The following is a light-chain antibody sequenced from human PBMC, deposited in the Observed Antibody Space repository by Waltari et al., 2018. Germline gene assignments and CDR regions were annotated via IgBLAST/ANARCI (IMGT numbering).Light chain of an antibody. Sequence: DIVMTQSPLSLPVTPGEPASMSCRSSQSLLHSNGKNYLNWYLQKPGQSPQLLIYLGSNRPSGVPDRFSGSGSGTDFTLTITSMQPDDFATYYCQHYKNFPLTFGGGTNVEV. J-gene: IGKJ4*01. CDR2: LGS. V-gene: IGKV2-28*01. CDR1: QSLLHSNGKNY. CDR3: QHYKNFPLT.